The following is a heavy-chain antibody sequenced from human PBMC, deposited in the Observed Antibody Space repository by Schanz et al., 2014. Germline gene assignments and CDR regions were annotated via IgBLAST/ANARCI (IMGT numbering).Heavy chain of an antibody. CDR3: ARDKGGYYPFDY. Sequence: LVESGGGVVQPGRSLRLSCAASGFTFSSYGMHWVRQVPSKGLEWVAVVCYDGSKKYYADSVKGRFTTSRDNSKNTMYLQMNSLRAEDTAVYYCARDKGGYYPFDYWGQGTLVTVSS. CDR2: VCYDGSKK. CDR1: GFTFSSYG. D-gene: IGHD3-3*01. V-gene: IGHV3-33*01. J-gene: IGHJ4*02.